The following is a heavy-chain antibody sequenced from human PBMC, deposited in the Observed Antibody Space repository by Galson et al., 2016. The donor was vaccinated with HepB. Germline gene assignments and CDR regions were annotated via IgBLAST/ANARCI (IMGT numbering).Heavy chain of an antibody. Sequence: SVKVSCKASGYTFTNYAMHWVRQAPGERLEWMGWMNTANGNTMYSENLQGRVTITWDTAATTAYMDLSSLRSEDTAVYYCARDFHGMDVWGQGTPVTVPS. V-gene: IGHV1-3*04. CDR2: MNTANGNT. CDR1: GYTFTNYA. CDR3: ARDFHGMDV. J-gene: IGHJ6*02.